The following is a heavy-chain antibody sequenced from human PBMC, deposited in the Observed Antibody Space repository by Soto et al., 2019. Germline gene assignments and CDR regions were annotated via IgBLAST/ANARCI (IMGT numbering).Heavy chain of an antibody. J-gene: IGHJ4*02. CDR3: ARSRDGYNLNPIDQ. V-gene: IGHV4-59*01. D-gene: IGHD5-12*01. Sequence: QVQLQVSGPGLVKPSATLSLSCTVSTGSTNSFYWSWIRQPPGKGLQWLGYFFYTGSTNHNPSLKSRVTISLDMSSNQFSLRPSSVTAADTAMYYCARSRDGYNLNPIDQWGQGLLVTVSS. CDR1: TGSTNSFY. CDR2: FFYTGST.